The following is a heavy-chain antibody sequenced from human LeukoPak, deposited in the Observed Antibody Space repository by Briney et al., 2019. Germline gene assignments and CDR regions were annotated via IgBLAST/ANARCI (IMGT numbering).Heavy chain of an antibody. D-gene: IGHD1-7*01. CDR2: INPSGGST. CDR1: GYTFTSYY. J-gene: IGHJ4*02. Sequence: ASVKVSCKASGYTFTSYYMHWVRQAPGQGLEWMGIINPSGGSTSYAQKFQGRVTMTRDTSISTAYMELSRLRSDDTAVYYCARSNNWNYDSDYFDYWGQGTLVTVSS. CDR3: ARSNNWNYDSDYFDY. V-gene: IGHV1-46*01.